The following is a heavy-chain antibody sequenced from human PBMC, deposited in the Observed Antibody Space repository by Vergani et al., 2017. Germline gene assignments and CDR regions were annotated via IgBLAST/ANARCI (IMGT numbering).Heavy chain of an antibody. V-gene: IGHV3-30-3*01. D-gene: IGHD2-8*02. CDR3: ARDRGDWRYSRYFYKYYMDV. CDR2: ISYDGTNK. Sequence: VQMVASGGGLVQPGGSLRLSCAASGFTFGDHGIHWVRRAPGKGLEWVALISYDGTNKYYTNSVRGRFTISRDNSKSTLFLQMNSLRVEDMAVYYCARDRGDWRYSRYFYKYYMDVWGKGTTVTVSS. J-gene: IGHJ6*03. CDR1: GFTFGDHG.